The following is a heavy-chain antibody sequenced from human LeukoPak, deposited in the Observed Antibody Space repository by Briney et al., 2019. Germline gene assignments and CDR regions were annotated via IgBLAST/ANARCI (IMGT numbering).Heavy chain of an antibody. J-gene: IGHJ4*02. D-gene: IGHD6-6*01. CDR1: SGSFSGYY. CDR3: AGFGTSSSRFFDQ. CDR2: IHYSGTT. V-gene: IGHV4-59*01. Sequence: SETLSLTCAVYSGSFSGYYWSWIRQPPGKGLEWIGYIHYSGTTNYYPSLKSRVTIALDTSKNQFSLKLNSVTAADTAVYYCAGFGTSSSRFFDQWGQGTLVTVSS.